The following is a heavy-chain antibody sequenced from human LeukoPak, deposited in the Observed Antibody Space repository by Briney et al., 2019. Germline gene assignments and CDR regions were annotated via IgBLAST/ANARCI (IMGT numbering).Heavy chain of an antibody. Sequence: SVKVSCKASGGTFSSYAISWVRQAPGQGLEWMGGIIPIFGTANYAQKFQGRVTITADESTSTAYMELSSLRSEDTAVYYCASYLDTAMVPFVWGKGTTVTVSS. D-gene: IGHD5-18*01. CDR3: ASYLDTAMVPFV. CDR1: GGTFSSYA. V-gene: IGHV1-69*01. J-gene: IGHJ6*04. CDR2: IIPIFGTA.